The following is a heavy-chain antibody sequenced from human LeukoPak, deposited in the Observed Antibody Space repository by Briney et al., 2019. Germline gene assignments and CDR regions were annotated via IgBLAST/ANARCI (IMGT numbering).Heavy chain of an antibody. J-gene: IGHJ4*02. CDR2: ISGSGGST. Sequence: GGSLRLSCAASGFTFTNYAMTWVRQAPGKGLEWVSAISGSGGSTYYADSVKGRFTISRDNSKNTLYLQMNSLRAEDTAVYYCLRGVLVYWGQGTLVTVSS. CDR3: LRGVLVY. V-gene: IGHV3-23*01. CDR1: GFTFTNYA.